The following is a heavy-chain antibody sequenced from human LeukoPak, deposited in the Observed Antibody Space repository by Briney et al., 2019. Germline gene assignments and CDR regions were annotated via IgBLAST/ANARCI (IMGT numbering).Heavy chain of an antibody. CDR2: IYPGDSDT. J-gene: IGHJ3*02. CDR1: GYSFTSYW. Sequence: GESLKISCKGSGYSFTSYWIGWVRQMPGKGLEWMGIIYPGDSDTRYSPSFQGQVTISADKSISTAYLQWSSLKASDTAMYYCVRLVPKYYYNSSGSDDAFDIWGQGTMVTVSS. V-gene: IGHV5-51*01. D-gene: IGHD3-22*01. CDR3: VRLVPKYYYNSSGSDDAFDI.